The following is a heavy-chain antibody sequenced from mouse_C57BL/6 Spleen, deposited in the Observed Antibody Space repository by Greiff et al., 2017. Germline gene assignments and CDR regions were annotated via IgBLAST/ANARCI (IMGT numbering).Heavy chain of an antibody. J-gene: IGHJ4*01. CDR2: IYPRSGNT. CDR1: GYTFTSYG. D-gene: IGHD3-2*02. CDR3: ARSEAAQASFGAMDY. V-gene: IGHV1-81*01. Sequence: VQLQQSGAELARPGASVKLSCKASGYTFTSYGISWVKQRTGQGLEWIGEIYPRSGNTYYNEKFKGKATLTADKSSSTAYMELRSLTSEDSAVYFGARSEAAQASFGAMDYWGQGTSVTVSS.